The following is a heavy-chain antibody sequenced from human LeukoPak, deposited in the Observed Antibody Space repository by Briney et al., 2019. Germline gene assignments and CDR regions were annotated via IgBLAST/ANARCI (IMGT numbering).Heavy chain of an antibody. CDR1: GFIVSSRY. J-gene: IGHJ5*02. Sequence: GGSLRLSCAASGFIVSSRYMSWVRQAPGKGLEWVANIKQDGSEKYYVDSVKGRFTISRDNAKNSLYLQMNSLRAEDTAVYYCANSFDRPYYYDSSGSSWGQGTLVTVSS. CDR2: IKQDGSEK. V-gene: IGHV3-7*03. D-gene: IGHD3-22*01. CDR3: ANSFDRPYYYDSSGSS.